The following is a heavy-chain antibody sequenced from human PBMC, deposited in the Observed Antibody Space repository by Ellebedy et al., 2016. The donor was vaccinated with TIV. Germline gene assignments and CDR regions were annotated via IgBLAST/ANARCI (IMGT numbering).Heavy chain of an antibody. Sequence: MPSETLSLTCTVSGGSISSYYWSRIRQPPGKGLEWIGYIYYSGSTNYNPSLKSRVTISVDTSKNQFSLKLSSVTAADTAVYYCARSHGDFDYWGQGTLVTVSS. V-gene: IGHV4-59*01. J-gene: IGHJ4*02. CDR2: IYYSGST. CDR1: GGSISSYY. CDR3: ARSHGDFDY. D-gene: IGHD4-17*01.